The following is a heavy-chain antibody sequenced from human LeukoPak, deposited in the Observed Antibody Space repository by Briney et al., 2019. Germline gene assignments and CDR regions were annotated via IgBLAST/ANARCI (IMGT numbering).Heavy chain of an antibody. D-gene: IGHD3-22*01. Sequence: PGGSLRLSCAASGFTFNSNAIHWVRQAPGKGLEWVAVISYDGSNKYYADSVKGRFTISRDNSKNTLYLQMNSLRAEDTAVYYCARDPSYYYDSMAYDYWGQGTLVTVSS. CDR1: GFTFNSNA. CDR3: ARDPSYYYDSMAYDY. V-gene: IGHV3-30-3*01. CDR2: ISYDGSNK. J-gene: IGHJ4*02.